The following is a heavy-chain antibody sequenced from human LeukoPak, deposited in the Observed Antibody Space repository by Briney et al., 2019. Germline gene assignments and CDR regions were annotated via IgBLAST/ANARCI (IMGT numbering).Heavy chain of an antibody. V-gene: IGHV3-7*01. J-gene: IGHJ4*02. CDR2: IKQDGSEK. CDR1: GFTFSSYW. D-gene: IGHD5-18*01. CDR3: AREPPVDTAVGDY. Sequence: GGSLRLSRAASGFTFSSYWMSWVRQAPGKGLEWVANIKQDGSEKYYVDSVKGRFTISRDDAKNSLYLQMNSLRAEDTAVYYCAREPPVDTAVGDYWGQGTLVTVSS.